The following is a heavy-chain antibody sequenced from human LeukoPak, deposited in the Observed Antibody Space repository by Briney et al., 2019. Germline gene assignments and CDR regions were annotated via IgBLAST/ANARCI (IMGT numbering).Heavy chain of an antibody. Sequence: PGGSLRLSCAASGFTFSNYGMSWVRQAPGKGLEWVSVISGSGYTTYYADSVKGRFTISRDNSKNTVYLQMNCLRAEDTAVYYCATKGAGRNYFDYWGQGTLVTVSS. D-gene: IGHD6-19*01. CDR2: ISGSGYTT. V-gene: IGHV3-23*01. CDR1: GFTFSNYG. CDR3: ATKGAGRNYFDY. J-gene: IGHJ4*02.